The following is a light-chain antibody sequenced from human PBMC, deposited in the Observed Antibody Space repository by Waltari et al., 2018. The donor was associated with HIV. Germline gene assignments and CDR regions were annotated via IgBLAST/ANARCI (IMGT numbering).Light chain of an antibody. CDR1: QSSSRW. V-gene: IGKV1-5*03. CDR2: VGS. J-gene: IGKJ1*01. Sequence: DIQMTQSPSTLSASVGDRVTITCRASQSSSRWLAWYLQKAGQAPKFLIYVGSNLASGVPSRFSVTVSGTEFTLTINSLQPDDFATYYCKHSNTYSGTFGQGTKVEIK. CDR3: KHSNTYSGT.